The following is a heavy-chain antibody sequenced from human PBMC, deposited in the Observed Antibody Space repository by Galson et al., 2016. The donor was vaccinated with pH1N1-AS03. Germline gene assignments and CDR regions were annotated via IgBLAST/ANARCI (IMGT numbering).Heavy chain of an antibody. CDR3: AKKFYYDSSGHHLDVADF. CDR2: IWHDGSEK. J-gene: IGHJ6*02. CDR1: GFTFSSHG. Sequence: SLRLSCAASGFTFSSHGMHWVRQTPGKGLEWVAVIWHDGSEKYYADTVKGRFTISRDNSMNTLFLQMNRLRADDTAVYYCAKKFYYDSSGHHLDVADFWGQGTAVTVSS. D-gene: IGHD3-22*01. V-gene: IGHV3-33*06.